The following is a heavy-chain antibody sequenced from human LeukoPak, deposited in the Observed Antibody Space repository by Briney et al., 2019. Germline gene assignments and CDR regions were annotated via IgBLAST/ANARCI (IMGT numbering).Heavy chain of an antibody. V-gene: IGHV4-59*11. CDR2: INYRGST. J-gene: IGHJ3*02. Sequence: SETLSLTCTVSGGSISSHYWRWIRQPPGKGLEWIGYINYRGSTNYNPSFKGRVTMSVDTSKNQFSLKLSSVTAADTAVYYCAREYNYDSGTYSNAFDIWGQGTMVTVSS. CDR3: AREYNYDSGTYSNAFDI. D-gene: IGHD3-10*01. CDR1: GGSISSHY.